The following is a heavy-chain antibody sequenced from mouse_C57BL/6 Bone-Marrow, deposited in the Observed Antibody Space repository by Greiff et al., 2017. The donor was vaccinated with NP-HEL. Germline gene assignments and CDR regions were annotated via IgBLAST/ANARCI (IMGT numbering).Heavy chain of an antibody. V-gene: IGHV1-69*01. CDR3: ARSDYDYDEGCYYAMDY. CDR2: IDPSDSYT. J-gene: IGHJ4*01. Sequence: QVQLQQPGAELVMPGASVKLSCKASGYTFTSYWMHWVKQRPGQGLEWIGEIDPSDSYTNYNQKFKGKSTLTVDKSSSTAYMQLSSLTSEDSAVYYCARSDYDYDEGCYYAMDYWGQGTSVTVSS. CDR1: GYTFTSYW. D-gene: IGHD2-4*01.